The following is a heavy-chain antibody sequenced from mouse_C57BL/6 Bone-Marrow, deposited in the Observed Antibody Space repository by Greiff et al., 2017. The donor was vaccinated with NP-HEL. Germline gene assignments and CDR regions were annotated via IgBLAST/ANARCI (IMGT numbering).Heavy chain of an antibody. V-gene: IGHV2-4*01. CDR3: ARGLQFDY. J-gene: IGHJ2*01. CDR1: GFSLTSYG. Sequence: VQLQQSGPGLVQPSQSLSITCTVSGFSLTSYGVHWVRQPPGKGLEWLGVIWRGGSTDYNAAFISRLSISKDNSKSQVFFKMNSLQADDTAIYYCARGLQFDYWGQGTTLTVSS. D-gene: IGHD2-13*01. CDR2: IWRGGST.